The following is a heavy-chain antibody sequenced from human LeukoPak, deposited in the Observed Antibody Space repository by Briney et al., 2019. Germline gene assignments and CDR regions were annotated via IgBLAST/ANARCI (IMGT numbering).Heavy chain of an antibody. CDR3: AKGEWLLKAFDF. J-gene: IGHJ3*01. CDR1: GFTFSSYA. V-gene: IGHV3-23*01. CDR2: ISGSDGAT. Sequence: PGGSLRLSCAASGFTFSSYAMTWVRQAPGKGLEWLSSISGSDGATYYPDSVKGRFTISRDNSKYMLYLQMNSLRAEDTALYYCAKGEWLLKAFDFWGQGTVVTVSS. D-gene: IGHD6-19*01.